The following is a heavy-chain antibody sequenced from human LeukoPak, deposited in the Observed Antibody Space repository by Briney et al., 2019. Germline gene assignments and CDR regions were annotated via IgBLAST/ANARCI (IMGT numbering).Heavy chain of an antibody. CDR1: GGSISSGGYS. Sequence: SQTLSLTCAVSGGSISSGGYSWSWIRQPPGKGLEWIGYIYYSGSINYNPSLKSRVTISVDTSKNQFSLKLSSVTAADTAVYYCARQGSGWRTIDYWGQGTLVTVSS. D-gene: IGHD6-19*01. J-gene: IGHJ4*02. CDR2: IYYSGSI. CDR3: ARQGSGWRTIDY. V-gene: IGHV4-30-4*07.